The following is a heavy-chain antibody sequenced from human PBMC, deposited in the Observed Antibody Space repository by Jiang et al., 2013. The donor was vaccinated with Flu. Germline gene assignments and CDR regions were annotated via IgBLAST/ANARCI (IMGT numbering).Heavy chain of an antibody. Sequence: GAEVKKPGTSVKVSCKASGFTFTSSAVQWVRQARGQRLEWIGWIVVGSGNTNYAQKFQERVTITRDMSTSTAYMELSSLRSEDTAVYYCAADPYYYDSSGYGFRFDPWGQGTLVTVSS. CDR1: GFTFTSSA. J-gene: IGHJ5*02. D-gene: IGHD3-22*01. CDR3: AADPYYYDSSGYGFRFDP. V-gene: IGHV1-58*01. CDR2: IVVGSGNT.